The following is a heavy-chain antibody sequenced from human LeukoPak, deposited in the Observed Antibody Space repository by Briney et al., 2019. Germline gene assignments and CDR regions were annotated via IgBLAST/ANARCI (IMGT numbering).Heavy chain of an antibody. J-gene: IGHJ4*02. CDR1: GYTFTEYY. V-gene: IGHV1-18*04. D-gene: IGHD4-17*01. Sequence: ASVKVSCKASGYTFTEYYIHWVRQAPGQGLEWMGWISGYNGNTNYAQKLQGGVTMTTDTSTSTAYLEMRSLRSDDTAVYYCAREEYFGDCDYWGQGTLITVSS. CDR3: AREEYFGDCDY. CDR2: ISGYNGNT.